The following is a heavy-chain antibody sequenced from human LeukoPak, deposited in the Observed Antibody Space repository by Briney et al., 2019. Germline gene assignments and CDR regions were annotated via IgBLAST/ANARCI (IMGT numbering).Heavy chain of an antibody. D-gene: IGHD3-22*01. V-gene: IGHV3-7*01. CDR3: ARALADSRGYYLGFDY. Sequence: PGGSLRLSCAASGFTFSSYWMSWVRQAPGKGLEWVANIKQDGSEKYYVDSVKGRFTISRDNAKNSLFLQMNSLRAEDTAVYYCARALADSRGYYLGFDYWGQGTLVTVSS. J-gene: IGHJ4*02. CDR1: GFTFSSYW. CDR2: IKQDGSEK.